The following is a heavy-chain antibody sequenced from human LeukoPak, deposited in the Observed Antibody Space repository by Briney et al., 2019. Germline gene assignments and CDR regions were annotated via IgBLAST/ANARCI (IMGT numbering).Heavy chain of an antibody. D-gene: IGHD2-21*01. Sequence: SETLSLTCSVSGGSVGSSDSYWVWVRQPPGKGLEWVGSIYYGGTTHYSPSLKSRLTISADTSRNQFSLSLTSVTAADTAVYFCARRGLVVIPVWGQGTLVTVSS. CDR1: GGSVGSSDSY. CDR2: IYYGGTT. CDR3: ARRGLVVIPV. J-gene: IGHJ4*02. V-gene: IGHV4-39*01.